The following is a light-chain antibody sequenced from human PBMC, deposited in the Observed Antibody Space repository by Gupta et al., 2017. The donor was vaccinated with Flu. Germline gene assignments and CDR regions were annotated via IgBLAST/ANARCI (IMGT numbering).Light chain of an antibody. J-gene: IGLJ2*01. Sequence: SDVGGYNLVSWYQQHPGEAPKLIIYDVSDRPSGVSNRFSGSKSGKTASLTISGLQPEDEGNYYCSSYTDSSTLYLVFGGGTRLAVL. CDR2: DVS. V-gene: IGLV2-14*04. CDR1: SDVGGYNL. CDR3: SSYTDSSTLYLV.